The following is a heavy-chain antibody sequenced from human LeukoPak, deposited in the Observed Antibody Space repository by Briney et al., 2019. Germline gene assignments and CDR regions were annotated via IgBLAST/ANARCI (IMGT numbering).Heavy chain of an antibody. CDR1: GFTFSSYG. CDR3: AKFALAAGTKNDAFDI. Sequence: GGSLRLSCAASGFTFSSYGMHWVRQAPGKGLEWVAFIRYDGSNKYYADSVKGRFTISRDNSKNTLYLQMNSLRAEDTAVYYCAKFALAAGTKNDAFDIWGQGTMVTVPS. CDR2: IRYDGSNK. D-gene: IGHD6-13*01. J-gene: IGHJ3*02. V-gene: IGHV3-30*02.